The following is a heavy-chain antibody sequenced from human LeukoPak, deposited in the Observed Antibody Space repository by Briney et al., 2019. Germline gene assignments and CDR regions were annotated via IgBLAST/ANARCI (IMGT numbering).Heavy chain of an antibody. CDR2: INWNGGST. V-gene: IGHV3-20*04. D-gene: IGHD6-13*01. CDR1: GFTFDDYG. CDR3: VRFRGYSSSWYGPKAFDY. Sequence: PGGPLRLSCAASGFTFDDYGMSWVRQAPGKGLEWVSGINWNGGSTGYADSVKGRFTISRDNAKNSLYLQMNSLRAEDTALYYCVRFRGYSSSWYGPKAFDYWGQGTLVTVSS. J-gene: IGHJ4*02.